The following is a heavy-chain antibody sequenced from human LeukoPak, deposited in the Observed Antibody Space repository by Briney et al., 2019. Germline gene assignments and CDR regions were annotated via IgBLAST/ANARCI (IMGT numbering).Heavy chain of an antibody. D-gene: IGHD5-18*01. V-gene: IGHV3-64D*06. CDR3: VLSTTMVTYFDY. CDR2: ISSDGGST. CDR1: GFTFSRYS. J-gene: IGHJ4*02. Sequence: GGSLRLSCSASGFTFSRYSMHWVRQAPGKGLEYVSVISSDGGSTYYADSVKGRFTISRDNSKNTLYLQMSSLRAEDTAVYYCVLSTTMVTYFDYWGQGTLVTVSS.